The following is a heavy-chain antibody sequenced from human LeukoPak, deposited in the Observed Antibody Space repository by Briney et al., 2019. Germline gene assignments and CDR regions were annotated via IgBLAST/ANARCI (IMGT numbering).Heavy chain of an antibody. CDR2: MNPNSGNT. D-gene: IGHD2-15*01. V-gene: IGHV1-8*01. J-gene: IGHJ6*02. CDR1: GYTFTSYD. CDR3: ARGAVVVAATHIYYYYYGMDV. Sequence: AASVKVSCKASGYTFTSYDINWVRQATGQGLEWMGWMNPNSGNTGYAQKFQGRVTMTRNTSISTAYMELSSLRSEDTAVYYCARGAVVVAATHIYYYYYGMDVWGQGTTVTVSS.